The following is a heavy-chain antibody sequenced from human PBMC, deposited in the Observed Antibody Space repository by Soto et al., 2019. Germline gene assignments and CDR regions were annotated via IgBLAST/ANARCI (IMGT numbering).Heavy chain of an antibody. V-gene: IGHV1-18*01. J-gene: IGHJ5*02. CDR3: ARDHGGRKLNWFDP. D-gene: IGHD2-15*01. Sequence: QVQLVQSGAEVKKPGASVKVSCKASGYTFTTYGINWVRQAPGQGLEWMGWIGAYNGNTNYAQKLQGRVTMTTDTSTSTAYMDLRSLTSDDTAVYYCARDHGGRKLNWFDPWGQGTLVTVSS. CDR1: GYTFTTYG. CDR2: IGAYNGNT.